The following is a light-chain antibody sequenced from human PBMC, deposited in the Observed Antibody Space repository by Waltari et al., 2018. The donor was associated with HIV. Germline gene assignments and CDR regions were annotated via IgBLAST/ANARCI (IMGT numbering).Light chain of an antibody. CDR1: ALPRQY. V-gene: IGLV3-25*03. CDR2: QDN. CDR3: QTTDRNGVVA. Sequence: SSALTQTPSVSVSPGQTATITCSGEALPRQYAHWYHQREGQAPWLVIFQDNKRPSGIPERFSASSSGTVLTLTISGVQTEDEGDYYCQTTDRNGVVAFGGGTKVTVL. J-gene: IGLJ2*01.